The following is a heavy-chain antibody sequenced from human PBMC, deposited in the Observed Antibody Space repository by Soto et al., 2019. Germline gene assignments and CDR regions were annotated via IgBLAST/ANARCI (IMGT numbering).Heavy chain of an antibody. CDR1: GYTFTSSY. CDR2: INPSGGST. CDR3: ARDETSPLTILRFLEWFPREYYYYGMDV. J-gene: IGHJ6*02. D-gene: IGHD3-3*01. Sequence: ASVKVSCKASGYTFTSSYMHWVRQAPGQGLEWMGIINPSGGSTSYAQKFQGRVTMTRDTSTSTVYMELSSLRSEDTAVYYCARDETSPLTILRFLEWFPREYYYYGMDVWGQGTTVTVSS. V-gene: IGHV1-46*01.